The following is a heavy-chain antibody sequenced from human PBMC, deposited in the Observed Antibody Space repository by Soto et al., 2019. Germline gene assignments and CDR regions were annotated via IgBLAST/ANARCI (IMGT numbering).Heavy chain of an antibody. CDR1: GFSRTTSGVG. D-gene: IGHD1-26*01. Sequence: QITLKESGPALVKPTPTLTLTCSFSGFSRTTSGVGLGWIRQPPGTALEWLALIYGDDYKRYNSSLKSRLTITKETAQNQVVLTMSHMGPVDTVTYYGAHAGGVGGLFDYWGQGNLVTVSS. J-gene: IGHJ4*02. CDR3: AHAGGVGGLFDY. CDR2: IYGDDYK. V-gene: IGHV2-5*02.